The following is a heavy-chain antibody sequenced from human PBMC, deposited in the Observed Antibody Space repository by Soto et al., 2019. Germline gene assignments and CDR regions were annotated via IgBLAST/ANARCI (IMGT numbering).Heavy chain of an antibody. J-gene: IGHJ6*02. CDR1: GFTFDDYS. D-gene: IGHD6-19*01. CDR2: ISWDGGST. V-gene: IGHV3-43*01. CDR3: AKVPVAGSYYGMDV. Sequence: PGGSLRLSCAASGFTFDDYSMHWVRQAPGKGLEWVSLISWDGGSTYYADSVKGRFTISRDNSKNSLYLQMNSLRTEDTALYYCAKVPVAGSYYGMDVWGQGTTVTVSS.